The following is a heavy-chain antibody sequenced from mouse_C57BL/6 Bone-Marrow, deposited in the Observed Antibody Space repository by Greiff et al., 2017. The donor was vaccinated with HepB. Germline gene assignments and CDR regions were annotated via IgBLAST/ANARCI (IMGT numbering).Heavy chain of an antibody. CDR3: ARLYYYGSSYGYFDV. CDR2: IYPGSGST. V-gene: IGHV1-55*01. D-gene: IGHD1-1*01. CDR1: GYTFTSYW. J-gene: IGHJ1*03. Sequence: QVQLKQPGAELVKPGASVKMSCKASGYTFTSYWITWVKQRPGQGLEWIGDIYPGSGSTNYNEKFKSKATLTVDTSSSTAYMQLSSLTSEDSAVYYCARLYYYGSSYGYFDVWGTGTTVTVSS.